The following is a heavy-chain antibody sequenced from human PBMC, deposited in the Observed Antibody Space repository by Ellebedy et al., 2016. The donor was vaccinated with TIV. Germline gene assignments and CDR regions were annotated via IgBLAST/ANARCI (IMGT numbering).Heavy chain of an antibody. CDR3: AREWTLVVVAATSNWFDP. J-gene: IGHJ5*02. V-gene: IGHV1-69*04. CDR1: GGTFSSYA. Sequence: AASVKVSCKASGGTFSSYAISWVRQAPGQGLEWMGRIIPILGIANYAQKFQGRVTITADKSTSTAYMELSSPRSEDTAVYYCAREWTLVVVAATSNWFDPWGQGTLVTVSS. D-gene: IGHD2-15*01. CDR2: IIPILGIA.